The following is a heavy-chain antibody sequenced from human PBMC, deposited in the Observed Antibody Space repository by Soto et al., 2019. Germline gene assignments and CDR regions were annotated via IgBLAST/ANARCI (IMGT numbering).Heavy chain of an antibody. D-gene: IGHD3-3*01. CDR1: GYTFNNYD. J-gene: IGHJ2*01. V-gene: IGHV1-8*01. CDR3: ARGLAPVRTIFGVDIKGYWYFDL. Sequence: QVQLVQSGAEGKKPGAPVKVSCKASGYTFNNYDINWLRQATGQGLEWMGWMNPKSGNTGYAQKFQGRVTLTRDTSISTAYMELNSLRYEDTAVYYCARGLAPVRTIFGVDIKGYWYFDLWGRGTLVTVSS. CDR2: MNPKSGNT.